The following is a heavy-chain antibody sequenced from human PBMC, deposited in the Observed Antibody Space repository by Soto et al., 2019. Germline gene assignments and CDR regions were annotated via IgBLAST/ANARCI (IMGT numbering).Heavy chain of an antibody. CDR2: VNGDGSST. V-gene: IGHV3-74*01. Sequence: DVQLVESGGGLVQPGGSLRLSCAASGFTFSSYWMHWVRQAPGKGLVWVSRVNGDGSSTSYADSVKGRFTISRDNAKNTLYLQMNSLRVEDTAVYYCARGGPYSSSEVDYLGQGTLVTVSS. D-gene: IGHD6-6*01. CDR1: GFTFSSYW. CDR3: ARGGPYSSSEVDY. J-gene: IGHJ4*02.